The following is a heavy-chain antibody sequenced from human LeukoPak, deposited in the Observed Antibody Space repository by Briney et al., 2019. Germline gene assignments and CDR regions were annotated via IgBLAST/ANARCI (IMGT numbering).Heavy chain of an antibody. J-gene: IGHJ6*02. V-gene: IGHV3-74*01. Sequence: GGSLRLSCAASGFTFSSNWMHWVRQAPGKGLAWVSRINRDGSSTTYADSVKGRFTISRDNAKSTLYLQMNSLRAEDMAVYYCARDLSYGMDVWGQGTTVTVSS. CDR2: INRDGSST. CDR1: GFTFSSNW. CDR3: ARDLSYGMDV.